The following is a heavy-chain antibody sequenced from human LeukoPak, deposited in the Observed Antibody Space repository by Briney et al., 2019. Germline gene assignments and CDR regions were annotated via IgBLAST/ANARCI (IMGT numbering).Heavy chain of an antibody. D-gene: IGHD6-13*01. Sequence: ASVKVSCKASGYTFTSYAMHWVRQAPGQGLEWMGWINAGNGNTKYSQKFQGRVTITRDTSASTAYMELSSLRSEDTAVYYCARAAVAAAGTKPDYWGQGTLVTVSS. CDR3: ARAAVAAAGTKPDY. J-gene: IGHJ4*02. V-gene: IGHV1-3*01. CDR1: GYTFTSYA. CDR2: INAGNGNT.